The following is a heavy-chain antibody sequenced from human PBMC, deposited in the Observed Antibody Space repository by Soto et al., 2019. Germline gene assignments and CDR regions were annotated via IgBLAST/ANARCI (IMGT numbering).Heavy chain of an antibody. CDR2: IYYTGSA. Sequence: SDTLSLTCIVSGGSTRSYYWTWIRQSPEKGLEWIGHIYYTGSATYNPSLKSRVTISVDTSNNRFSLFLTSAIAADTAVYYCARSQRITMIVVVPSGPADWGQGTLVTVS. D-gene: IGHD3-22*01. CDR1: GGSTRSYY. V-gene: IGHV4-59*07. J-gene: IGHJ4*02. CDR3: ARSQRITMIVVVPSGPAD.